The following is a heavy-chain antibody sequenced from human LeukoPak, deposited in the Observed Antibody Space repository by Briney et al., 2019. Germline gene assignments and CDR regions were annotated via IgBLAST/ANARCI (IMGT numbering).Heavy chain of an antibody. V-gene: IGHV1-18*01. Sequence: GASVKVSCKVSGYTFTSYGISWVRQAPGQGLEWMGWISAYNGNTNYAQKLQGRVTMTTDTSTSTAYMELRSLRSDDTAVYYCAIDHSPMVRGVIVYWGQGTLVTVSS. CDR3: AIDHSPMVRGVIVY. CDR1: GYTFTSYG. J-gene: IGHJ4*02. CDR2: ISAYNGNT. D-gene: IGHD3-10*01.